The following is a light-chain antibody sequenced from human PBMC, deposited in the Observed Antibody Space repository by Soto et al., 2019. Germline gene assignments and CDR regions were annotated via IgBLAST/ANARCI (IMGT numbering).Light chain of an antibody. Sequence: QAVLTQPASVSGSPGQSITISCTGTSSDVGGYNYVSWYQHHPGKAPKLMIYDVSNRPSGVSNRFSGSKSGNTASLTISGLQAEDEADYYCSSYTSSTTPYVFGTGTKLTVL. CDR2: DVS. CDR3: SSYTSSTTPYV. CDR1: SSDVGGYNY. J-gene: IGLJ1*01. V-gene: IGLV2-14*03.